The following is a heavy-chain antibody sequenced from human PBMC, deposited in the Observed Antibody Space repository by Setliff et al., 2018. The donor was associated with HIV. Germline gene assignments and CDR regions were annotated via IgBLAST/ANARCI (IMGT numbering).Heavy chain of an antibody. D-gene: IGHD3-3*01. Sequence: ASVKVSCKAFAYTFTAYYLHWVRQAPGQGLEWMGWINPNSGGTNYAQKFQGRVTMTRDTSISTAYMKLSRLRYDDTAVYYCARGRDFWNGYYDFDSWGQGTLVTVSS. CDR2: INPNSGGT. CDR3: ARGRDFWNGYYDFDS. J-gene: IGHJ4*02. CDR1: AYTFTAYY. V-gene: IGHV1-2*02.